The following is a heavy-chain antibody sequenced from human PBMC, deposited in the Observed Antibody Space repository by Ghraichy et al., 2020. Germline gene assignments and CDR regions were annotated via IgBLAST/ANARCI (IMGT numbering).Heavy chain of an antibody. CDR2: ISSSSSTI. CDR3: ARAGYSYGYYYYGMDV. Sequence: GGSLRLSCAASGFTFSSYSMNWVRQATGKGLEWVSYISSSSSTIYYADSVKGRFTISRDNAKNSLYLQMNRLRDEDTAVYYCARAGYSYGYYYYGMDVWGQGTTVTVSS. V-gene: IGHV3-48*02. D-gene: IGHD5-18*01. J-gene: IGHJ6*02. CDR1: GFTFSSYS.